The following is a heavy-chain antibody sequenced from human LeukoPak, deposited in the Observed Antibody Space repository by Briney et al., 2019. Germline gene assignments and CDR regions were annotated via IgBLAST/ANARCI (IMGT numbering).Heavy chain of an antibody. J-gene: IGHJ4*02. CDR1: GVSISSYY. CDR2: IYYSGST. CDR3: ARAEYYFDY. Sequence: SPSETLSLTCTVSGVSISSYYWSWIRQPPGKGLEWIGYIYYSGSTNYNPSLKSRVTISVDTSKNQFSLKLSSVTAADTAVYYCARAEYYFDYWGQGTLVTVSS. D-gene: IGHD3-10*01. V-gene: IGHV4-59*01.